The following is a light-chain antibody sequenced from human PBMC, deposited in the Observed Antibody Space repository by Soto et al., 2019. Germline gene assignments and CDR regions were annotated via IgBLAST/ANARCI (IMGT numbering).Light chain of an antibody. CDR1: PSVTNY. CDR2: GAF. J-gene: IGKJ1*01. Sequence: PGERATLSCRASPSVTNYLAWYQQKPGQPPRLLIYGAFSGAASTAARFSGSGSGADFTLTISSLEAEDSAVYYCQQRNIWPTFGQGTKVDIK. V-gene: IGKV3-11*01. CDR3: QQRNIWPT.